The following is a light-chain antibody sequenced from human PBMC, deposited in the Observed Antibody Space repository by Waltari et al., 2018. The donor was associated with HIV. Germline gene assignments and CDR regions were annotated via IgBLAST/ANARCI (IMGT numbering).Light chain of an antibody. J-gene: IGLJ1*01. CDR2: EVT. V-gene: IGLV2-8*01. CDR1: SSDVGAYNY. CDR3: SSYAGGRGGV. Sequence: QSALTQPPSASGSPGQSVTISCTGTSSDVGAYNYVSWYKHHPGKAPKLMIYEVTKRPSGVPARFSGSKSGNTASLTVSGLQAEDEADYYCSSYAGGRGGVFGTGTTVTVL.